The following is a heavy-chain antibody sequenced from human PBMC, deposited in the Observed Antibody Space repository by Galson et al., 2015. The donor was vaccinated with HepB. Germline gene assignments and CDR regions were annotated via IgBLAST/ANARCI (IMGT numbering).Heavy chain of an antibody. J-gene: IGHJ3*01. CDR3: ARDLFAGLVGDTFDV. CDR1: GFTFRSYA. V-gene: IGHV3-23*01. CDR2: ISGGGDIT. D-gene: IGHD3-16*01. Sequence: SLRLSCAASGFTFRSYAMSWVRQAPGKGLEWVSVISGGGDITVYADAAKGRFTISRDNSRDALFLQMSSLRVDDTAVYYCARDLFAGLVGDTFDVWGHGTTVAVSS.